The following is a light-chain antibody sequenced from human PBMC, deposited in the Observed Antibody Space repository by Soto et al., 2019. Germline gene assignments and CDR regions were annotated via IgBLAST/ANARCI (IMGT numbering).Light chain of an antibody. V-gene: IGLV2-14*01. CDR1: SSDVGDYNY. CDR3: SSYTSKSTVV. Sequence: QSALTQPASVSGSPGQSITISCTGTSSDVGDYNYVSWYQQHPGTAPKLMIYDVSNRPSGVSNRFSGSKSGNTASLTISGLQAEDEADYYCSSYTSKSTVVFGGGTKLTVL. J-gene: IGLJ2*01. CDR2: DVS.